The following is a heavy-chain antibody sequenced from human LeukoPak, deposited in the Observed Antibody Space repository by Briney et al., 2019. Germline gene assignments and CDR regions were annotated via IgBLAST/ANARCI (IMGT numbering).Heavy chain of an antibody. CDR1: GFTFSSYW. D-gene: IGHD5-12*01. V-gene: IGHV3-74*01. J-gene: IGHJ6*04. CDR2: INSDGSST. Sequence: GGSLRLSCAASGFTFSSYWMHWVRQAPGKGLVWVSRINSDGSSTSYADSVKGRFTISRDNAKNTLYLQMNSLRAEDTAVYYCARVPHLGYSGYSRGYYYYGMDVWGKGTTVTVSS. CDR3: ARVPHLGYSGYSRGYYYYGMDV.